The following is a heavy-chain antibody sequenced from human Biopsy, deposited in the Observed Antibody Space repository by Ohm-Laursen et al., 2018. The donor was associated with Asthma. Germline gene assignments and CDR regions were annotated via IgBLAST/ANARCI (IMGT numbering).Heavy chain of an antibody. Sequence: ASVKVSCKTSGYTFNSAGNTWVRQAPGQGLEWMGWISVYNGNTKVAQKLQDRVTMITDTSTSTAYMGLRSLRSDDTAVYFCARAVDYSHYYGIDVWGQGTTVTVS. D-gene: IGHD3-10*01. J-gene: IGHJ6*02. CDR3: ARAVDYSHYYGIDV. V-gene: IGHV1-18*01. CDR1: GYTFNSAG. CDR2: ISVYNGNT.